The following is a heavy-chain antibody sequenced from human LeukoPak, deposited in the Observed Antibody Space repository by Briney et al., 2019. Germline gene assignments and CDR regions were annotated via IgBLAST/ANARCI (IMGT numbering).Heavy chain of an antibody. Sequence: GGSLRLSCAASGLTFSSYGMHWVRQAPGKGLEWVAVIWYDGSNKYYADSVKGRFTISRDNSKNTLYLQMNSLRAEDTAVYYCARDEQWLVSWWFDPWGQGTLVTVSS. V-gene: IGHV3-33*01. CDR1: GLTFSSYG. CDR2: IWYDGSNK. CDR3: ARDEQWLVSWWFDP. D-gene: IGHD6-19*01. J-gene: IGHJ5*02.